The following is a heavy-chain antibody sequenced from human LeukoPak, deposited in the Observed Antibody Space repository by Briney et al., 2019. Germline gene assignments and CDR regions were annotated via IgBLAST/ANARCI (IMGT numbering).Heavy chain of an antibody. D-gene: IGHD3-10*01. J-gene: IGHJ3*02. Sequence: GASVKVSCKASGYTFTSYGISWVRQAPGQGLEWMGWISANNGYTNYAQKLQGRVTMTTDTSTTATYMELTSLTSDDTAVYYCARDEHYYGSGTYYRRASTFGIWGQGTMVTVSS. CDR1: GYTFTSYG. V-gene: IGHV1-18*04. CDR2: ISANNGYT. CDR3: ARDEHYYGSGTYYRRASTFGI.